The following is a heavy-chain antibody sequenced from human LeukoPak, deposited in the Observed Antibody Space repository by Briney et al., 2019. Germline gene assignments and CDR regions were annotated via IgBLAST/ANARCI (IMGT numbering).Heavy chain of an antibody. D-gene: IGHD6-13*01. CDR1: GFTFSSYA. CDR2: ISGSGGST. CDR3: AKDGYSSSWRNYFDY. V-gene: IGHV3-23*01. Sequence: GGSLRLSCAASGFTFSSYAMSWVRQAPGKGLEWVSAISGSGGSTYYADSVKGRFTISRDNSKNTLYLQMNSLRAEDTAVYYCAKDGYSSSWRNYFDYWGQGTLVTASS. J-gene: IGHJ4*02.